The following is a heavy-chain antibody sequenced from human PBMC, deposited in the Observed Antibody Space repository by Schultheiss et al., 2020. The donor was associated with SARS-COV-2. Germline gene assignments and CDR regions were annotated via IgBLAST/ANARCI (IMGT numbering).Heavy chain of an antibody. D-gene: IGHD6-13*01. Sequence: ASVKVSCEASGYTFTTYGFSWVRQAPGQGLEWMGWISAYNGNTNYAQKLQGRVTMTRNTSISTAYMELSGLRSEDTAVYYCARGPIGAAGNWDFDYWGQGTLVTVSS. V-gene: IGHV1-18*01. CDR3: ARGPIGAAGNWDFDY. CDR2: ISAYNGNT. J-gene: IGHJ4*02. CDR1: GYTFTTYG.